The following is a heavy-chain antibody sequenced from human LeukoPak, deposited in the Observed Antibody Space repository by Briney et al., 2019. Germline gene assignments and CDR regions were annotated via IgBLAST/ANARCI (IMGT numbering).Heavy chain of an antibody. CDR3: ARGRDGYNYYFDY. J-gene: IGHJ4*02. V-gene: IGHV1-69*05. Sequence: ASVTVSCKASGGTFSSYAISWVRQAPGQGLEWMGGIIPIFGTANYAQKFQGRVTITTDESTSTAYMELSSLRSEDTAVYYCARGRDGYNYYFDYWGQGTLVTVSS. D-gene: IGHD5-24*01. CDR1: GGTFSSYA. CDR2: IIPIFGTA.